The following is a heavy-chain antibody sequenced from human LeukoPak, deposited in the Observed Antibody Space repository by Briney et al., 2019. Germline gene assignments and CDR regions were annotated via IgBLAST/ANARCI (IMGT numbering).Heavy chain of an antibody. D-gene: IGHD2-2*01. CDR3: ASIVVVPAENYYMDV. V-gene: IGHV1-69*13. J-gene: IGHJ6*03. CDR1: VGTFSSYA. CDR2: IIPIFGTA. Sequence: ASVKVSCKASVGTFSSYAISWVRQAPGQGLEWMGGIIPIFGTANYAQKFQGRVTITADESTSTAYMELSSLRSEDTAVYYCASIVVVPAENYYMDVWGKGTTVTVSS.